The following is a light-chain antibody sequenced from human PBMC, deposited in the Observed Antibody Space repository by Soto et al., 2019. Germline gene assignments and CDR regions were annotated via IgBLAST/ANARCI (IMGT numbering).Light chain of an antibody. J-gene: IGKJ1*01. CDR1: QRISTY. CDR3: QQHYNTPWT. V-gene: IGKV1-39*01. Sequence: DIQLTQAPSSLSASVGDRITITCRASQRISTYLNWYQQKPGKAPELVIYTASSLESGVPSRFSGSGSGTDFTLNISSLQPEDLATYYCQQHYNTPWTFGQGTKVEIK. CDR2: TAS.